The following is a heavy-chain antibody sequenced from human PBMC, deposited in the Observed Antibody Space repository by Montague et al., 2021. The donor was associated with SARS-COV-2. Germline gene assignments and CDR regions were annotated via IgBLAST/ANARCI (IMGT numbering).Heavy chain of an antibody. D-gene: IGHD6-13*01. V-gene: IGHV2-70*01. CDR1: GFSLSTSGMC. CDR2: IDWDXDK. J-gene: IGHJ4*02. CDR3: ARIGSSSWPAFDY. Sequence: ALVKPTQTLTLTCTFSGFSLSTSGMCVSWIRQPPGKALEWLALIDWDXDKYYGTSLKTRLTISKDTSKNQVVLTMTNMDPVDTATYYCARIGSSSWPAFDYWGQGTLVTVSS.